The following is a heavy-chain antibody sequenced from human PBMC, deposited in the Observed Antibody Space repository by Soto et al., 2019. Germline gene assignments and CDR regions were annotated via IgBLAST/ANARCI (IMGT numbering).Heavy chain of an antibody. J-gene: IGHJ4*02. CDR1: GFTFSSYG. D-gene: IGHD4-17*01. CDR2: MSGSGDRS. Sequence: EVQLLESGGGLEQPGNFLRLSCAASGFTFSSYGMSWVRQAPGKGLEWVSAMSGSGDRSYYTESVKGRFTISRDNSKSTLYLHMSNLRAEDTAVYYCAKALYSDYELTTFDYWGQGSLVTVSS. V-gene: IGHV3-23*01. CDR3: AKALYSDYELTTFDY.